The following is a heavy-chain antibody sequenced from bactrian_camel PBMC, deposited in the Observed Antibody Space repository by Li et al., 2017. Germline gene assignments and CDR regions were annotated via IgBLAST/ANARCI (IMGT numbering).Heavy chain of an antibody. CDR1: GYSYRGYC. V-gene: IGHV3S40*01. D-gene: IGHD2*01. CDR2: IDTGSGST. J-gene: IGHJ4*01. Sequence: VQLVESGGGSVQVGGSLRLSCEVSGYSYRGYCMGWFRQASGKEREGVASIDTGSGSTYYADSVKGRFTISLDNAKNTVYLQLNSLKPEDTGVYYCVRKDCPGPVDDRALGQGTQVTVS.